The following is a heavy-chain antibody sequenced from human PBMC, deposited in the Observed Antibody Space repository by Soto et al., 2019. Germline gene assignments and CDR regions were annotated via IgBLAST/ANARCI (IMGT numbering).Heavy chain of an antibody. CDR1: GFSFSGYN. CDR3: ARTYTDYFDY. J-gene: IGHJ4*02. CDR2: ISSSTSTI. Sequence: PGGSLRLSCAASGFSFSGYNMNWVRQAPGKGLEWVSYISSSTSTIYYADSVKGRFTISRDNAKSSLYLQMNSLRAEDTAMYYCARTYTDYFDYWGQGTLVTVSS. D-gene: IGHD1-1*01. V-gene: IGHV3-48*01.